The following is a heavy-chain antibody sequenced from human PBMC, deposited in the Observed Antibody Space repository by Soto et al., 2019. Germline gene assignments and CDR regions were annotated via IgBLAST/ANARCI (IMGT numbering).Heavy chain of an antibody. D-gene: IGHD6-25*01. CDR2: ISGGNGNT. V-gene: IGHV1-3*01. CDR3: ARDGVAAGNINFDY. Sequence: ASVKVSCKASGYIFTKSAMHWVRQAPGQRLEWMGWISGGNGNTKYSPKLQDRVTITRDTSASTAYMELSSLRSEDTALYYCARDGVAAGNINFDYWGQGTLLTVSS. J-gene: IGHJ4*02. CDR1: GYIFTKSA.